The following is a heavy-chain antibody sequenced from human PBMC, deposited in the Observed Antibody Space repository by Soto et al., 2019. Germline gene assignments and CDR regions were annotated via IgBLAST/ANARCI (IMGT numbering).Heavy chain of an antibody. CDR2: ISGDGRRT. D-gene: IGHD4-17*01. CDR1: GFTLSSYS. Sequence: GGSLRLSCAASGFTLSSYSMSWVRQAPGKRLEWVSLISGDGRRTNYADPVRGRFTISRDSSKNSLYLQMNSLRTEDTGMYYCAAADYGDYPNWFDPWGQGTLVTVSS. J-gene: IGHJ5*02. CDR3: AAADYGDYPNWFDP. V-gene: IGHV3-43*02.